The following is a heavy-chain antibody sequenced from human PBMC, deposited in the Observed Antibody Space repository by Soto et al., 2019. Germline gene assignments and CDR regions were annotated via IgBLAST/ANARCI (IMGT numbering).Heavy chain of an antibody. J-gene: IGHJ6*03. D-gene: IGHD3-3*01. CDR1: GYTFTSYD. CDR2: MNPNSGNT. CDR3: ATAGGVDDFWSGYFGTGYYYMDV. Sequence: GASVKVSCKASGYTFTSYDINWVRQATGQGLEGVGWMNPNSGNTGYAQKFQGRVTMTRNTSISTAYMELSSLRSEDTAVYYCATAGGVDDFWSGYFGTGYYYMDVWGKGTTVTVSS. V-gene: IGHV1-8*01.